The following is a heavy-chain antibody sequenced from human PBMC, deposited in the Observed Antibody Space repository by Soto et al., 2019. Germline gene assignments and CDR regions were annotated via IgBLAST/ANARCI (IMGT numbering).Heavy chain of an antibody. V-gene: IGHV3-53*02. CDR2: IYSDGTT. CDR3: AILSN. CDR1: GFTVSSNY. J-gene: IGHJ4*02. D-gene: IGHD6-6*01. Sequence: EVQLVETGGGLIQPGGSLRLSCAASGFTVSSNYMNWVRQAPGKGLELVSIIYSDGTTSYADSVKGRFTISRDNFKNTLHLQMNSLRAEDTAVYYCAILSNWGQGTLVTVSS.